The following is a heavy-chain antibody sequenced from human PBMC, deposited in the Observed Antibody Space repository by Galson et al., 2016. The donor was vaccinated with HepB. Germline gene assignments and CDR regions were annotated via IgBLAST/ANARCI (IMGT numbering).Heavy chain of an antibody. J-gene: IGHJ2*01. V-gene: IGHV3-48*02. D-gene: IGHD4-17*01. CDR3: ARGTHDYGDLSGYWYFDL. CDR1: GFTFSTYS. CDR2: ISSSSSTI. Sequence: SLRLSCAASGFTFSTYSINWVRQAPGKGLEWLSFISSSSSTIYYADYVTGRFTISRDNVKNSLYLQMNSLRDEDTAVYYCARGTHDYGDLSGYWYFDLWGRGTLVTVSS.